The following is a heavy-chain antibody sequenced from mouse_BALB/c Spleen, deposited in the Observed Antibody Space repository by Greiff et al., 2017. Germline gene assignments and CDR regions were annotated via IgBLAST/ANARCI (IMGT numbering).Heavy chain of an antibody. CDR1: GYSFTSYW. CDR2: IYPGNSDT. Sequence: VHVKQSGTVLARPGASVKMSCKASGYSFTSYWMHWVKQRPGQGLEWIGAIYPGNSDTSYNQKFKGKAKLTAVTSASTAYMELSSLTNEDSAVYYCTGDYDAGFAYWGQGTLVTVSA. V-gene: IGHV1-5*01. J-gene: IGHJ3*01. D-gene: IGHD2-4*01. CDR3: TGDYDAGFAY.